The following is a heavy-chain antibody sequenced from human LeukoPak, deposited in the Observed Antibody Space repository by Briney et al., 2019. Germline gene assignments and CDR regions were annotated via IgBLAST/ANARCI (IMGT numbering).Heavy chain of an antibody. Sequence: GGSLRLSCAASGITFSGHAMSWVRQAPGKGLEWVSLISGSGGHTYYGDSVKGRFTISRDNSTNRLYLQMNSLRPEDTAVHYCAKGGAATMRDGYNYYYYYMEVWGRGTTVTVSS. CDR1: GITFSGHA. D-gene: IGHD5-24*01. V-gene: IGHV3-23*01. CDR3: AKGGAATMRDGYNYYYYYMEV. J-gene: IGHJ6*03. CDR2: ISGSGGHT.